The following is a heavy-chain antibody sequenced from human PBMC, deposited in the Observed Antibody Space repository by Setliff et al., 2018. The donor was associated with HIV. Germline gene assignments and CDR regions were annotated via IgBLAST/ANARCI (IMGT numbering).Heavy chain of an antibody. D-gene: IGHD4-17*01. CDR3: ASSLNGDSEPWYFDL. V-gene: IGHV4-59*01. CDR2: IYYSGSTSGST. CDR1: GVSISSYF. Sequence: SETLSLTCTVSGVSISSYFWSWIRQPPGKGLEWIGYIYYSGSTSGSTNYNHSLKSRVTISLDTSKNQFSMNLSSVTAADTAVYYCASSLNGDSEPWYFDLWGRGTLVTVSS. J-gene: IGHJ2*01.